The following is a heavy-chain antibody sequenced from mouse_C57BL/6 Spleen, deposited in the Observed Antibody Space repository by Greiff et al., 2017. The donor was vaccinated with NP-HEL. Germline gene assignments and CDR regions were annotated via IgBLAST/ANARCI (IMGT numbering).Heavy chain of an antibody. CDR3: ARGHYGSSYDESAMDD. J-gene: IGHJ4*01. V-gene: IGHV5S21*01. CDR2: ISSGGDYI. CDR1: GFTFSSYA. D-gene: IGHD1-1*01. Sequence: EVKVVESGEGLVKPGGSLKLSCAASGFTFSSYAMSWVRQTPEKRLEWVAYISSGGDYIYYADTVKGRFTISRDNARNTLYLQMSSLTSEDTAMYYCARGHYGSSYDESAMDDWGQGTSVTVYS.